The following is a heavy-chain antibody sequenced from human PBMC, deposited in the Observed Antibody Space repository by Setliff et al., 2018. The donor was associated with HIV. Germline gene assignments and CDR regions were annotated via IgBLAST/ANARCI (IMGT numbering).Heavy chain of an antibody. CDR2: IDWDDDE. CDR3: ARYLFFGGNWFDP. Sequence: SGPTLVNPTQTLTLTCTFSGFSLSTSGMCVNWIRQPPGEALEWLARIDWDDDEYYSTSLKTRLTFTRDTSKNQVVLTMTNMHPVDTATYYCARYLFFGGNWFDPWGQGTLVTVSS. V-gene: IGHV2-70*11. D-gene: IGHD3-10*01. J-gene: IGHJ5*02. CDR1: GFSLSTSGMC.